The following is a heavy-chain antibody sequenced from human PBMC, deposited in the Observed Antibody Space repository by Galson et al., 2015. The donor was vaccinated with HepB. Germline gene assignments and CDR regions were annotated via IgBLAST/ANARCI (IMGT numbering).Heavy chain of an antibody. V-gene: IGHV1-18*04. Sequence: SVKVSCKASGYTFTSYGISWVRQAPGQGLEWMGWISAYNGNTNYAQKLQGRVTMTTDTSTSTAYMELRSLRSDDTAVYYCAREGISSSWYFDYYYGMDVWGQGTTVTVSS. CDR1: GYTFTSYG. CDR2: ISAYNGNT. D-gene: IGHD6-13*01. CDR3: AREGISSSWYFDYYYGMDV. J-gene: IGHJ6*02.